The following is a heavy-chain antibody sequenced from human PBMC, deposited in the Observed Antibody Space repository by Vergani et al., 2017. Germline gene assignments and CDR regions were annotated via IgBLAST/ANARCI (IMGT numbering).Heavy chain of an antibody. D-gene: IGHD5-12*01. Sequence: QVQVVQSGAEVKKSGSSVKVSCKASGGTFSSYAISWVRQAPGQGLEWMGRIIPIFGTANYAQKFQGRVTITADESTSTAYMELSSLRSEDTAVYYCARDPSASRGYSGPYYFDYWGQGTLVTVSS. CDR1: GGTFSSYA. CDR3: ARDPSASRGYSGPYYFDY. V-gene: IGHV1-69*18. J-gene: IGHJ4*02. CDR2: IIPIFGTA.